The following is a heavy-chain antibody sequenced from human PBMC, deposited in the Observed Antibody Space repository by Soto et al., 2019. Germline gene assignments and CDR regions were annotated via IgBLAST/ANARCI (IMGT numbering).Heavy chain of an antibody. D-gene: IGHD2-2*01. CDR3: ATDFCSSTSCQGEYYYYGMDV. CDR2: FDPEDGET. V-gene: IGHV1-24*01. CDR1: GYTLTELS. Sequence: ASVKVSCKVSGYTLTELSMHWVRQAPGKGLEWMGGFDPEDGETIYAQKFQGRVTMTEDTSTDTAYMELSSLRSEDTTVYYCATDFCSSTSCQGEYYYYGMDVWGQGTTVTVSS. J-gene: IGHJ6*02.